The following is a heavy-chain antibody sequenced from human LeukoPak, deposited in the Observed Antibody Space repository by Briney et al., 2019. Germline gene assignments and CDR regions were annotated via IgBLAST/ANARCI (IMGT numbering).Heavy chain of an antibody. CDR1: GFTFSSHR. CDR2: IKQDGSEE. V-gene: IGHV3-7*01. Sequence: VGSLRLSCAASGFTFSSHRMSWVRQTPGKGLEWVAHIKQDGSEEYYVDSVTGRFTISRDNAKNSLYLQMNSLRADDTAVYYCARDEVTYWGQGTLVTVSS. CDR3: ARDEVTY. J-gene: IGHJ4*02.